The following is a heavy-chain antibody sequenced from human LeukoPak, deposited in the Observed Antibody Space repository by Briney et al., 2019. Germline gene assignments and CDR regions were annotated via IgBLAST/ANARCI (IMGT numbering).Heavy chain of an antibody. D-gene: IGHD4-17*01. V-gene: IGHV3-30*18. Sequence: PGRSLRLSCAASGFTFSSYGMHWVRRPPGKGLEWVAVISHDGINKYHADSVKGRFTISRDNSKNTLYLQMNSLRAEDTALYYCANLYGDSGLDYWGQGTLVTVSS. CDR3: ANLYGDSGLDY. J-gene: IGHJ4*02. CDR1: GFTFSSYG. CDR2: ISHDGINK.